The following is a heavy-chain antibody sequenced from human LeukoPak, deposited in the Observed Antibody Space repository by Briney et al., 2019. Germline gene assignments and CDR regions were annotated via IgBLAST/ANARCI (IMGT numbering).Heavy chain of an antibody. V-gene: IGHV3-30*02. CDR2: IRYDGSNK. D-gene: IGHD2-2*01. CDR3: AKVGYCSSTSCQLRDY. CDR1: GFTFSSYG. J-gene: IGHJ4*02. Sequence: PGGSLRLSCAASGFTFSSYGMHWVRQAPGKGLEWVAFIRYDGSNKYYADSVKGRFTISRDNSKNTLYLQMNSLRAEDTAVYYCAKVGYCSSTSCQLRDYWGQGTLVTVSS.